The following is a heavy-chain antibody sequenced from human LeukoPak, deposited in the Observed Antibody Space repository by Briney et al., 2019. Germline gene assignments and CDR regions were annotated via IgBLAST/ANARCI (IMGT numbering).Heavy chain of an antibody. D-gene: IGHD2-15*01. J-gene: IGHJ6*02. Sequence: GESLKISCKGSGYSFTSCWIGWVRQVPGKGLECMGIIYPGDSDTRYSPSFQGQVTISADKSISTAYLQWSSLKASDTAMYYCATQRRYCSGGSCYPGYYYYGMDVWGPGTTVTVSS. V-gene: IGHV5-51*01. CDR1: GYSFTSCW. CDR2: IYPGDSDT. CDR3: ATQRRYCSGGSCYPGYYYYGMDV.